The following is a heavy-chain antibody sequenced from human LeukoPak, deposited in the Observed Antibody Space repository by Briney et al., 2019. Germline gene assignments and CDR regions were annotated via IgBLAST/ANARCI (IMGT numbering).Heavy chain of an antibody. CDR1: GGSISSYY. CDR2: IYYSGST. Sequence: SETLSLTCTVSGGSISSYYWSWVRQPPGKGLEWIGYIYYSGSTNYNPSLKSRVTISVDTSKNQFSLKLSSVTAADTAVYYCAREVVGAKAPDYWGRGTLVTVSS. J-gene: IGHJ4*02. V-gene: IGHV4-59*01. D-gene: IGHD1-26*01. CDR3: AREVVGAKAPDY.